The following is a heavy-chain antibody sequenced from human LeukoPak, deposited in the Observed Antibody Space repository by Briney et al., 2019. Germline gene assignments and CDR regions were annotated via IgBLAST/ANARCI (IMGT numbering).Heavy chain of an antibody. Sequence: ASVKVSCKASGYTFTSYGISWVRQAPGQGLEWMGWINPNSGGTNYAQKFQGRVTMTRDTSISTAYMELSRLRSDDTAVYYCARGNYFNYYDSSGYKNWFDPWGQGTLVTVSS. J-gene: IGHJ5*02. D-gene: IGHD3-22*01. CDR3: ARGNYFNYYDSSGYKNWFDP. CDR2: INPNSGGT. V-gene: IGHV1-2*02. CDR1: GYTFTSYG.